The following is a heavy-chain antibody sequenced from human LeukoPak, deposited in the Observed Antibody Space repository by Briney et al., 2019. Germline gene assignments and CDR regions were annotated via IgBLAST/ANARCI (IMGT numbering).Heavy chain of an antibody. CDR1: GNTLTVYY. CDR3: AMSYATSILDL. V-gene: IGHV1-2*06. Sequence: ASVKVSCRASGNTLTVYYPHWVRQAPGQGLEWMGRINPHTGATDYAQKFQGRLTMTWDTSISTAYMNLSRLGSDDTAMYYCAMSYATSILDLWDQGTLVIVSS. CDR2: INPHTGAT. D-gene: IGHD3/OR15-3a*01. J-gene: IGHJ4*02.